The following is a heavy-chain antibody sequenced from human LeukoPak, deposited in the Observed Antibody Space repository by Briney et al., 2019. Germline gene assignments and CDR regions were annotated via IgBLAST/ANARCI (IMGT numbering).Heavy chain of an antibody. CDR3: ARVPRGVAAGYYFDC. D-gene: IGHD6-13*01. V-gene: IGHV1-2*02. CDR2: INPNSSGT. Sequence: ASVKVSCXASGYTFTGYYMHWVRQARGQGLEWMEWINPNSSGTNYAQKFQGRVTMTRDTSISTAYMELSRLRSDDTAVYYCARVPRGVAAGYYFDCWGQGILVTVSS. J-gene: IGHJ4*02. CDR1: GYTFTGYY.